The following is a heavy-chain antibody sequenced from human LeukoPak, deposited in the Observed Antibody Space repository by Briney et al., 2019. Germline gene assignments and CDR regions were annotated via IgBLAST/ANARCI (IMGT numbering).Heavy chain of an antibody. J-gene: IGHJ4*02. CDR2: FSHSGIT. D-gene: IGHD1-1*01. V-gene: IGHV4-4*02. Sequence: SETLSLTCDVSGASISRGSWWSWVRQPPGKGLEWIGEFSHSGITNFNPSPKSRVTISVDKSRNQFSLNLISVTAADTAVYFCARNGGHNQEHWGQGTLVTVSS. CDR3: ARNGGHNQEH. CDR1: GASISRGSW.